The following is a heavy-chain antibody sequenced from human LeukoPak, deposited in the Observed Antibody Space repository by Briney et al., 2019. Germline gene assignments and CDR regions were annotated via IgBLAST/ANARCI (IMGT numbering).Heavy chain of an antibody. Sequence: PSETLSLTCTVSGYSTSSGYFWGWIRQPPGKGLEWIGTFYHRGSSYYNSSLKSRVSISVDTSKNQFSLKLSSVIAADTAVYYCARVYGSGNSYYFDSWGQGSLVTVSS. D-gene: IGHD3-10*01. CDR3: ARVYGSGNSYYFDS. J-gene: IGHJ4*02. CDR2: FYHRGSS. CDR1: GYSTSSGYF. V-gene: IGHV4-38-2*02.